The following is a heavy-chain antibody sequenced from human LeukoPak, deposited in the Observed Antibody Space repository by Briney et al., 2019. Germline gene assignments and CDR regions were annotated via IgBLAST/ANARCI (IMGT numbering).Heavy chain of an antibody. J-gene: IGHJ4*02. V-gene: IGHV3-48*01. D-gene: IGHD3-22*01. CDR2: ITSSSSTM. Sequence: PGGSLRLSRAASGFSFSSYSMNWVRQAPGKGLEWVSYITSSSSTMHYADAVKGRFAISRDNAKNSLYLQMNSLRAEDTAVYYCARKSGSSGYPFDYWGQGTLVTVSS. CDR3: ARKSGSSGYPFDY. CDR1: GFSFSSYS.